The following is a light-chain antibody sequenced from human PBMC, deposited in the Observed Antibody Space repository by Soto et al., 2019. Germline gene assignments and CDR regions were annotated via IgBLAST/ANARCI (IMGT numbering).Light chain of an antibody. Sequence: QSALTQPPSASGSPGQSVTISCSGTSNDLGGFNYVSWYQQHPGKAPKLIIYEVTERPSGVPDRFSGSKSGNTASLTVSGLQAEDEVDYYCSSYGGYDNLIFGGGTKVTVL. CDR2: EVT. V-gene: IGLV2-8*01. CDR3: SSYGGYDNLI. J-gene: IGLJ2*01. CDR1: SNDLGGFNY.